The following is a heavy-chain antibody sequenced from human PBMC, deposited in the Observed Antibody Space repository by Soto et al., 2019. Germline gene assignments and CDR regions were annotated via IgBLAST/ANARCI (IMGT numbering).Heavy chain of an antibody. J-gene: IGHJ6*02. Sequence: GEALKTSGKCSGYSFTSCWISWVRQMPGKGLEWMGRIDPSDSYTNYSPSFQGHVTISADKSISTAYLQWSSLKASDTAMYYCASTGRELRYYYYGMDVWGQGTKVTVSS. CDR1: GYSFTSCW. D-gene: IGHD3-16*01. CDR3: ASTGRELRYYYYGMDV. V-gene: IGHV5-10-1*01. CDR2: IDPSDSYT.